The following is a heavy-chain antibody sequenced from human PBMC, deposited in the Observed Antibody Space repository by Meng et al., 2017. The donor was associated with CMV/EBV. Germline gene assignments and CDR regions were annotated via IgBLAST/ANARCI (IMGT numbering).Heavy chain of an antibody. V-gene: IGHV4-39*01. Sequence: SETLSLTCTVSGGSISSSSYYWGWIRQPPGKGLEWIGSIYYSGGTYYNPSLKSRVTISVDTSKNQFSLKLSSVTAADTAVYYCAREAIDCSSTSCELDYWGQGTLVTVSS. J-gene: IGHJ4*02. D-gene: IGHD2-2*01. CDR1: GGSISSSSYY. CDR2: IYYSGGT. CDR3: AREAIDCSSTSCELDY.